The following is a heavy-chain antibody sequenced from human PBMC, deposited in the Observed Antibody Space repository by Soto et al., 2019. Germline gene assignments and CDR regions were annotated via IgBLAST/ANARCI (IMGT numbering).Heavy chain of an antibody. CDR3: ARDRRIAAAGTGLDY. CDR1: GFTFSSYS. Sequence: EVQLVESGGGLVKPGGSLRLSCAASGFTFSSYSMNWVRQAPGNGLEWVSSISSSSSYIYYADSVKGRFTISRDNAKNSLYLQMNSLRAEDTAVYYCARDRRIAAAGTGLDYWGQGTLVTVSS. CDR2: ISSSSSYI. V-gene: IGHV3-21*01. D-gene: IGHD6-13*01. J-gene: IGHJ4*02.